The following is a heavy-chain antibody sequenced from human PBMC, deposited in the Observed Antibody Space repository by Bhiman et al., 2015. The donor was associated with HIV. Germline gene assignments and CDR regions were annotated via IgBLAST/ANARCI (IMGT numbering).Heavy chain of an antibody. CDR1: GFSFATHA. V-gene: IGHV3-30*04. CDR2: ISYGGKNE. CDR3: AKARQTTWGIFDY. J-gene: IGHJ4*02. Sequence: QAQLVESGGGVVQPGRSLRLSCAASGFSFATHAMHWVRRSPGKGLEWVATISYGGKNEYYADSVKGRFSVFRDESKNTLYLQMNSLRVEDTAIYYCAKARQTTWGIFDYWGQGTLVTVSS. D-gene: IGHD1/OR15-1a*01.